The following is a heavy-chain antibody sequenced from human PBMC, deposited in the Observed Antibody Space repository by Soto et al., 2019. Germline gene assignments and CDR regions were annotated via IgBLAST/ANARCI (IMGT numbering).Heavy chain of an antibody. Sequence: AGGSLRLSCAASGFTFSSYGMHWVRQAPGKGLEWGAVISYDGSNKYYADSVKGRFTISRDNSKNTLYLQMNSLRAEDTAVYYCAKDMTDYYDSSGYYYQNWFDPWGQGTLVTVSS. CDR2: ISYDGSNK. CDR1: GFTFSSYG. D-gene: IGHD3-22*01. V-gene: IGHV3-30*18. CDR3: AKDMTDYYDSSGYYYQNWFDP. J-gene: IGHJ5*02.